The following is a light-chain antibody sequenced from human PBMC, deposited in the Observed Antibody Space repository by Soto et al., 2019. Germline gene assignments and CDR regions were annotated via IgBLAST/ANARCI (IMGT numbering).Light chain of an antibody. CDR2: DAS. V-gene: IGKV1-33*01. CDR3: QQYDNLPRT. Sequence: DIQMTQSPSSLSASVGDRVTITCQASQDISNYLNWYQQKPGKAPKLLIYDASNLETGVPSRFIGSGSGTDFTFTISSLQPEDIATYYCQQYDNLPRTFGQGTKLEIK. CDR1: QDISNY. J-gene: IGKJ2*02.